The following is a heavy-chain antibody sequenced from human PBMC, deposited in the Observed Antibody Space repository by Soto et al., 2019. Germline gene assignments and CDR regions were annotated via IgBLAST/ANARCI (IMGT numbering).Heavy chain of an antibody. CDR3: ARERITMVRGVINPWWFDP. J-gene: IGHJ5*02. V-gene: IGHV4-59*12. D-gene: IGHD3-10*01. Sequence: SETLSLTCTVSGGSISSYYWSWIRQPPGKGLEWIGYIYYSGSTNYNPSLKSRVTISVDTPKKQFSLRLSSVTAADTAVYYCARERITMVRGVINPWWFDPWGQGTMVTGS. CDR2: IYYSGST. CDR1: GGSISSYY.